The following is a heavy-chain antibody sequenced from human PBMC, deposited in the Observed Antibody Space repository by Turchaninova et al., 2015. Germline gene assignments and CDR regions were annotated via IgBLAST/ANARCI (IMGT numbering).Heavy chain of an antibody. D-gene: IGHD3-3*01. J-gene: IGHJ6*03. Sequence: QVQLVQSGAEVKKPGASVKVSCKASGYTFTSYDINWVRQATGQGREWMGWMNPDSGNPGYSQKFQGRDSVTRKNSINTDEMELSSLGSEETAVYYRARREYYDFLGGYSSYYYYMDVWGKGTTVTVSS. CDR3: ARREYYDFLGGYSSYYYYMDV. CDR1: GYTFTSYD. CDR2: MNPDSGNP. V-gene: IGHV1-8*01.